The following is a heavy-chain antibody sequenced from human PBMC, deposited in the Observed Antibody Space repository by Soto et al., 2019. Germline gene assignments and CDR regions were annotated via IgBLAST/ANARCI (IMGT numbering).Heavy chain of an antibody. Sequence: PGGSLRLSCAASGFTFSDYYMSWIRQAPGKGLEWASYISNSGSTIYFADSVKGRFTISRDNAKNSLYLQMRSLRAEDTAVYYCARDLWPLDYWGQGTLVTVSS. D-gene: IGHD3-10*01. CDR3: ARDLWPLDY. CDR2: ISNSGSTI. CDR1: GFTFSDYY. J-gene: IGHJ4*02. V-gene: IGHV3-11*01.